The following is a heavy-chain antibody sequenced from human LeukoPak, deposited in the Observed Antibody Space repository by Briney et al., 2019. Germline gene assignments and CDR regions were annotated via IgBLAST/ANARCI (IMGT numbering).Heavy chain of an antibody. D-gene: IGHD6-19*01. Sequence: PSETLSLTCAVYGGSFSGYYWSWIRQPPGKGLEWIGYIYYSGSTNYNPSLKSRVTISVDTSKNQFSLKLSSVTAADTAVYYCARTEEGAVGYWGQGTLVTVSS. CDR3: ARTEEGAVGY. CDR2: IYYSGST. V-gene: IGHV4-59*01. J-gene: IGHJ4*02. CDR1: GGSFSGYY.